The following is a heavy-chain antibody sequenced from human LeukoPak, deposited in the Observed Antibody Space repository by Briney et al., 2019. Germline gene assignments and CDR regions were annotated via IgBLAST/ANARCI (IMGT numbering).Heavy chain of an antibody. CDR1: GFTFSDHY. CDR2: ISTSSGYT. CDR3: ARAAKYCSGGSCSDY. D-gene: IGHD2-15*01. Sequence: PGGSQSLLCAASGFTFSDHYVNWIRQAPGKGLEWVAHISTSSGYTNYADSVKGRFTISSDNAESSLYLQMNSLRAEDTAVYYCARAAKYCSGGSCSDYWGQGTLVTVSS. J-gene: IGHJ4*02. V-gene: IGHV3-11*05.